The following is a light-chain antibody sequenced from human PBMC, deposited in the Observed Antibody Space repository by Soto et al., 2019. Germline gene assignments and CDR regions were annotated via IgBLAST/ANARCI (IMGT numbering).Light chain of an antibody. CDR1: SSNIGSNT. Sequence: QSVLTQPPSASGTPGQRVTVSCSGSSSNIGSNTVNWYQQLPGTAPKLLIYSSNQRPSGVPARFSGSKSDTSASLAISGLQSEDEADYYCAAWDDSLNGPVFGGGTKLTVL. CDR3: AAWDDSLNGPV. V-gene: IGLV1-44*01. CDR2: SSN. J-gene: IGLJ2*01.